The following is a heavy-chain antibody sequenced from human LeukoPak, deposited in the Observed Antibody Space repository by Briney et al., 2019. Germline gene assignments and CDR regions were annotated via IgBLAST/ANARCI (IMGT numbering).Heavy chain of an antibody. CDR2: ISAYNGNT. Sequence: ASVKVSCKASGYTFTSYGISWVRQAPGQGLKWMGWISAYNGNTNYAQKLQGRVTMTTDTSTSTAYMELRSLRSDDTAVYYCARDPIGYCSSTSCQNWFDPWGQGTLVTVSS. CDR1: GYTFTSYG. CDR3: ARDPIGYCSSTSCQNWFDP. J-gene: IGHJ5*02. D-gene: IGHD2-2*01. V-gene: IGHV1-18*01.